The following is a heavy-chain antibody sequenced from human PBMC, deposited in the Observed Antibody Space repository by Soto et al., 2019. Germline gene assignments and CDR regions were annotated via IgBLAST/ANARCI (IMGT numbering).Heavy chain of an antibody. V-gene: IGHV5-51*01. CDR2: IYPGDSDR. CDR3: VRYRSRDYYYGMDV. Sequence: GESLKISCKGSGYSFDNYWIGWVRQMPGKGLEWMAIIYPGDSDRRYSPSFQGQVTISADQSISTAYLQWSSLKASDAANYYCVRYRSRDYYYGMDVWGQGTTVTVSS. D-gene: IGHD1-26*01. CDR1: GYSFDNYW. J-gene: IGHJ6*02.